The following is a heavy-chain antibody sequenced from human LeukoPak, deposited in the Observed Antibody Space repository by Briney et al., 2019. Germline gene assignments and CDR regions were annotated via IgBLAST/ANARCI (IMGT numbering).Heavy chain of an antibody. J-gene: IGHJ4*02. V-gene: IGHV1-18*01. Sequence: GASVKVSCKASGYTFTSYGISWVRQAPGQGLEWMVWISAYNGNTNYAQKLQGRVTMTTDTSTSTSYMELRSLRSDDTAVYYCARDEHRVGIAAAANFDYWGPGTLVTVSS. CDR2: ISAYNGNT. CDR1: GYTFTSYG. D-gene: IGHD6-13*01. CDR3: ARDEHRVGIAAAANFDY.